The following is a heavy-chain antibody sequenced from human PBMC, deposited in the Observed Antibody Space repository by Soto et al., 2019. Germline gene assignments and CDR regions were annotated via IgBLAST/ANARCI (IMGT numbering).Heavy chain of an antibody. V-gene: IGHV4-61*01. J-gene: IGHJ4*02. CDR1: GGSVSSGSYY. Sequence: QVQLQESGPGLVKPSETLSLTCTVSGGSVSSGSYYWSWIRQPPGKGLEWIGYIYYSGSTNYNPSHKSRVTISVDTSKNQFSLKLSSVTAADTAVYYCASGIYFDYWGQGTLVTVSS. CDR2: IYYSGST. D-gene: IGHD1-26*01. CDR3: ASGIYFDY.